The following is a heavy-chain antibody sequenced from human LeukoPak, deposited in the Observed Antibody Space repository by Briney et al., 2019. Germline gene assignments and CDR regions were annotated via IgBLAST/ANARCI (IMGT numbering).Heavy chain of an antibody. V-gene: IGHV4-39*07. Sequence: PSETLSLTCTVSGGSISSSSYYWGWIRQPPGKGLEWIGSIYYSGSTYYNPSLKSRVTISVDTSKNQFSLKLSSVTAADTAVYYCATILGKRYDSSGSPWGYFDYWGQGTLVTVSS. CDR1: GGSISSSSYY. D-gene: IGHD3-22*01. J-gene: IGHJ4*02. CDR3: ATILGKRYDSSGSPWGYFDY. CDR2: IYYSGST.